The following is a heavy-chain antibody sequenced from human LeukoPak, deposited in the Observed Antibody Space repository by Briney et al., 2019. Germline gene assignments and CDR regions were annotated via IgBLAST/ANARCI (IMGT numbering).Heavy chain of an antibody. CDR3: ARARDILTGYYSAPDY. Sequence: PGGSLRLSCAASGFTFSNYAMHRVRQAPGKGLEWAAVISYDGRNKYYSDSVKGRFTISRDNSKNTLYLQMNSLRAEDTAVYYCARARDILTGYYSAPDYWGQGTLVTVSS. D-gene: IGHD3-9*01. CDR1: GFTFSNYA. V-gene: IGHV3-30*04. CDR2: ISYDGRNK. J-gene: IGHJ4*02.